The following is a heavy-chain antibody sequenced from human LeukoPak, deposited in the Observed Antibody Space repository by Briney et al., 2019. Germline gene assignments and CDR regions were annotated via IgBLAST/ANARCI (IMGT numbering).Heavy chain of an antibody. CDR1: GGSLSGYF. Sequence: SETLSLTCGVYGGSLSGYFWSWIRQSPGKGLEWIGEINYSGSTNYNPSLKSRVTMSVDTSKNQFSLKLSSVTAADTAVYYCARRGDGETNCGGDCHYYWGQGTLVTVSS. CDR3: ARRGDGETNCGGDCHYY. D-gene: IGHD2-21*02. V-gene: IGHV4-34*01. J-gene: IGHJ4*02. CDR2: INYSGST.